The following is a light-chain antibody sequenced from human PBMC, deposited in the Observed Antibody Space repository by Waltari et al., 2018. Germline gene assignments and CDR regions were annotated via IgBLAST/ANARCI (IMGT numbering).Light chain of an antibody. Sequence: VMTQSPAILSVSPGERATLSCRASQNDRNNLVWYRQKPGQAPTPLIYGASTRATGIPARFSGSASGTEFTLTISSVQSEDFAVYYCQQHSNWPLTFGGGTKVEIK. CDR2: GAS. V-gene: IGKV3-15*01. CDR3: QQHSNWPLT. CDR1: QNDRNN. J-gene: IGKJ4*01.